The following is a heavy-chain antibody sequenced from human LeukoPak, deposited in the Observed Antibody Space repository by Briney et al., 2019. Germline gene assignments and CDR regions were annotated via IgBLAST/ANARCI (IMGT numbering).Heavy chain of an antibody. CDR2: INPNSGGT. CDR3: ARDRRGSYFPEKRIDP. Sequence: ASVKVSCKASGYTFTGYYMHWVRQAPGQGLEWMGWINPNSGGTNYAQKFQGRVTMTTDTSTSTAYMELRSLRSDDTAVYYCARDRRGSYFPEKRIDPWGQGTLVTVSS. D-gene: IGHD1-26*01. J-gene: IGHJ5*02. CDR1: GYTFTGYY. V-gene: IGHV1-2*02.